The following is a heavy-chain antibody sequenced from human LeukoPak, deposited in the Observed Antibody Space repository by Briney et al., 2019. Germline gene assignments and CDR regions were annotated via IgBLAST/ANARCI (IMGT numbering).Heavy chain of an antibody. J-gene: IGHJ4*02. CDR2: ITSSGSDI. V-gene: IGHV3-21*01. CDR3: ASTAITIFGADFDY. CDR1: GFTFSNYG. Sequence: GGSLRLSCTTSGFTFSNYGMSWVRQAPGKGPEWVSTITSSGSDIYYSDAVKGRFTMSRDNAKNSLYLQMNSLRAEDTAVYYCASTAITIFGADFDYWGQGTLVTVSS. D-gene: IGHD3-3*01.